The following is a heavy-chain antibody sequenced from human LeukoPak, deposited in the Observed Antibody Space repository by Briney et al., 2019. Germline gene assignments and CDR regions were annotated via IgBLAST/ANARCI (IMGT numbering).Heavy chain of an antibody. D-gene: IGHD3-3*01. CDR2: IYYSGST. CDR3: ARPKYYDFWRRVYFDY. CDR1: GNSIGTTYY. Sequence: SSETLSLTCSVSGNSIGTTYYWGVIRQPPGKGLEWIGSIYYSGSTYYNPSLKSRVTISVDTSKNQFSLKLSSVTAADTAVNYCARPKYYDFWRRVYFDYWGQGTLVTVSS. V-gene: IGHV4-39*01. J-gene: IGHJ4*02.